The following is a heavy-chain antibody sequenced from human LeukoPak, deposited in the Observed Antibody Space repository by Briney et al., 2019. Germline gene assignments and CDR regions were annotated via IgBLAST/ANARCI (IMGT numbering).Heavy chain of an antibody. CDR2: ISYDGSNK. CDR1: GFTFSNYA. V-gene: IGHV3-30-3*01. J-gene: IGHJ4*02. D-gene: IGHD3-3*01. Sequence: GGSLRLSCAASGFTFSNYAIMWVRQAPGKGLEWVAVISYDGSNKYYADSVKGRFTISRDNAKNSLYLQMNSLRAEDTAVYYCVGRYWYYDFGWWGQGTLVTVSS. CDR3: VGRYWYYDFGW.